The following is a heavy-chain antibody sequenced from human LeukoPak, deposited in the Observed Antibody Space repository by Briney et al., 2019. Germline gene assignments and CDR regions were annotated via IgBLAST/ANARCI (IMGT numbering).Heavy chain of an antibody. J-gene: IGHJ3*02. CDR2: IYTSGST. CDR1: GGSINSYY. Sequence: PSETLSLTCTVSGGSINSYYWSWIRQPAGKGLEWIGRIYTSGSTNYNPSLKSRVTISVDKSKNQFSLKLSSVTAADTAVYYCARDGPRISSGFRSGAFDIWGQGTMVTVSS. V-gene: IGHV4-4*07. CDR3: ARDGPRISSGFRSGAFDI. D-gene: IGHD3-22*01.